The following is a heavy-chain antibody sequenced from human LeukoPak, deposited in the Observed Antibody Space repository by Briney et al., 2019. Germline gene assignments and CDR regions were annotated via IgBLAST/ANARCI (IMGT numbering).Heavy chain of an antibody. D-gene: IGHD2-8*01. Sequence: GESLKISCKGSGYRFTSYWIGWVRQVPGKGLEWMGIIYPGDSDTKYSPSFQGQVTISADRSISTAYLQWRSLRASDTAIYYCARHTLMASISPFDYWGQGTLVTVSS. CDR3: ARHTLMASISPFDY. V-gene: IGHV5-51*01. J-gene: IGHJ4*02. CDR2: IYPGDSDT. CDR1: GYRFTSYW.